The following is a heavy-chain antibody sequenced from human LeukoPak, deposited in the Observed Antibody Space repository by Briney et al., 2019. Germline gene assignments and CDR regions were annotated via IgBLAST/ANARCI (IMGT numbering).Heavy chain of an antibody. CDR1: GFTFSSYG. CDR3: AKDRDRGYDYKRDY. CDR2: TRYDGSNK. Sequence: PGGSLRLSCAASGFTFSSYGMHWVRQAPGKGLEWVAFTRYDGSNKYYADSVKGRFTISRDNSKNTLYLQMNSLRAEDTAVYYCAKDRDRGYDYKRDYWGQGTLVTVSS. V-gene: IGHV3-30*02. J-gene: IGHJ4*02. D-gene: IGHD5-12*01.